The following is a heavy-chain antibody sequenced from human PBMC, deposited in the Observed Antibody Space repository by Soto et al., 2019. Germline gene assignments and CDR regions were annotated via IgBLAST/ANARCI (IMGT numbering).Heavy chain of an antibody. V-gene: IGHV3-23*01. D-gene: IGHD3-22*01. CDR2: ITTSGGRT. CDR3: AKVHDSSGYSRPFDY. J-gene: IGHJ4*02. CDR1: GFTFSTYA. Sequence: LRLSCAASGFTFSTYAMSWVRQGPGKGLEWVPDITTSGGRTFYADSVKGRFTISRDNSQNTLYLQMNSLRAEDTAVYYCAKVHDSSGYSRPFDYWGQGTLVTVSS.